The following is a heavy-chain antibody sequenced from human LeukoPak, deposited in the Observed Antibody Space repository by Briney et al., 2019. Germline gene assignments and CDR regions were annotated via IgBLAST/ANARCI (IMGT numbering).Heavy chain of an antibody. CDR3: AKGHYYGSGSYSGRAFDI. CDR1: GFTFSSYA. D-gene: IGHD3-10*01. V-gene: IGHV3-23*01. Sequence: GGSLRLSCAASGFTFSSYAMSWVRQAPGKGLEWASAISGSGGSTYYADSVKGRFTISRDSSKNTLYLQMNSLRAEDTAVYYCAKGHYYGSGSYSGRAFDIWGQGTMVTVSS. CDR2: ISGSGGST. J-gene: IGHJ3*02.